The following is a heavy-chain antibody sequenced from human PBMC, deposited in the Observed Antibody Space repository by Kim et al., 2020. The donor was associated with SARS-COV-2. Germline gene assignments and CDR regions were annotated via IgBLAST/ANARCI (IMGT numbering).Heavy chain of an antibody. CDR3: ARAPANWYSFDY. CDR1: RFTFSNHL. Sequence: GGSLRLSCAASRFTFSNHLMHWVRQVPGKGPVWVSRIKEDGSSTSHADSVKGRFTISRDNAKNTLYLQMNSLRVEDTAVYYCARAPANWYSFDYWGQGTLVTVSS. V-gene: IGHV3-74*01. D-gene: IGHD1-7*01. J-gene: IGHJ4*02. CDR2: IKEDGSST.